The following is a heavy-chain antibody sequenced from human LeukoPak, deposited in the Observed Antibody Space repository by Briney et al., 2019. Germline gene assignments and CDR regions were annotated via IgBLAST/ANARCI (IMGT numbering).Heavy chain of an antibody. CDR1: GYTFTDYY. J-gene: IGHJ5*02. CDR3: ARSFYGDYPNWFDP. V-gene: IGHV1-69*13. D-gene: IGHD4-17*01. Sequence: SVKVSCKASGYTFTDYYIHWVRQAPGQGLEWLGGMIPIFGTANYAQKFQGRVTITADESTSTAYMELSSLRSEDTAVYYCARSFYGDYPNWFDPWGQGTLVTVSS. CDR2: MIPIFGTA.